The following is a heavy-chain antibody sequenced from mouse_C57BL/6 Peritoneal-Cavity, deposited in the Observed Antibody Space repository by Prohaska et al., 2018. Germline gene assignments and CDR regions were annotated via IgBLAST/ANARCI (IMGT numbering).Heavy chain of an antibody. CDR3: ASPSGYDGEAWFAD. V-gene: IGHV1-59*01. CDR1: GYTFTSYW. J-gene: IGHJ3*01. CDR2: IYPSDSYT. Sequence: QVQLQQPGAELVSPGTSVKLSCKASGYTFTSYWMHLVKQMPGQGLEWIGVIYPSDSYTNYNQKFKGKYTLTVDTCSWTVYMQLSSLTSEESAVYNCASPSGYDGEAWFADRGQGSRV. D-gene: IGHD2-2*01.